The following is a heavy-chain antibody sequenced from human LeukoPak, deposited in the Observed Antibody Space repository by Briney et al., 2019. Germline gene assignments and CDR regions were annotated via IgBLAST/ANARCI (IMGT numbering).Heavy chain of an antibody. CDR2: INHSGST. Sequence: SETLSPTCAVYGGSFSGYYWSWIRQPPGKGLEWIGEINHSGSTNYNPSLKSRVTISVDTSKNQFSLKLSSVTAADTAVYYCARGTSGYCSGGSCSLAHFDYWGQGTLVTVSS. J-gene: IGHJ4*02. CDR1: GGSFSGYY. D-gene: IGHD2-15*01. CDR3: ARGTSGYCSGGSCSLAHFDY. V-gene: IGHV4-34*01.